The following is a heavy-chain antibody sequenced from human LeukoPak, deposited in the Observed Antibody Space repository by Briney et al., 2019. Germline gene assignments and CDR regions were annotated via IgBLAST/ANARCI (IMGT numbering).Heavy chain of an antibody. J-gene: IGHJ4*02. CDR1: GGSFSGYY. CDR2: INHSGIT. Sequence: PSETLSLTCAVYGGSFSGYYWSWIRQSPGKGLEWLGEINHSGITNYNLSLKSRVTISVDTSKKQFSLRLSSVTAADTAVYYCARGGEQWLVNFDYWGRGTLVTVSS. CDR3: ARGGEQWLVNFDY. V-gene: IGHV4-34*01. D-gene: IGHD6-19*01.